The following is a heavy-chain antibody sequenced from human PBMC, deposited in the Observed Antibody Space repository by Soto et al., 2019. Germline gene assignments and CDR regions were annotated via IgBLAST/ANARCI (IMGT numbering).Heavy chain of an antibody. Sequence: PSETLSLTCTVAGGSISSYYWSWIRQPPGKGLEWIGYIYYNVNTNYNPSLKSRVTISVDTSKNQFSLKLSSVTAADTAVYYCSRQETLHGNSDYWDQGTLVTAAS. V-gene: IGHV4-59*08. J-gene: IGHJ4*02. CDR2: IYYNVNT. CDR1: GGSISSYY. CDR3: SRQETLHGNSDY. D-gene: IGHD4-17*01.